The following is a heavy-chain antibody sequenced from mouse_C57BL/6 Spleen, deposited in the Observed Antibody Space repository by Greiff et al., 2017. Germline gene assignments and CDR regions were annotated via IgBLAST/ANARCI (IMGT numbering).Heavy chain of an antibody. D-gene: IGHD2-4*01. J-gene: IGHJ2*01. V-gene: IGHV1-64*01. Sequence: VQLQQPGAELVKPGASVKLSCKASGYTFTSYWMHWVKQRPGQGLEWIGMIHPNSGSTNYNEKFKSKATLTVDKSSSTAYMQLSSLTSEDSAVYYCARVGIYDYDVFDYWGQGTTLTVSS. CDR1: GYTFTSYW. CDR3: ARVGIYDYDVFDY. CDR2: IHPNSGST.